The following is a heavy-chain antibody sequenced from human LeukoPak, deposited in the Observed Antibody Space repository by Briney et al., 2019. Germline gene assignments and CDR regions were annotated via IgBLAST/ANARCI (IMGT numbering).Heavy chain of an antibody. J-gene: IGHJ4*02. CDR2: FSWDGYTT. V-gene: IGHV3-43*01. CDR1: GFTFNDHN. CDR3: ASHPGLDY. Sequence: PGGSLRLSCAASGFTFNDHNMHWVRQPPGKGLEWVSLFSWDGYTTYYADSVKGRFTISRDNSKNTLYLQMNSLRAEDTAVYYCASHPGLDYWGQGTLVTVSS.